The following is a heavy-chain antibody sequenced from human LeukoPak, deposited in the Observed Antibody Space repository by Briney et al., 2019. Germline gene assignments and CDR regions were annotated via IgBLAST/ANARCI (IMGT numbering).Heavy chain of an antibody. CDR2: IYSSGRT. CDR3: ARDVVAAVGSFDY. V-gene: IGHV4-61*02. D-gene: IGHD6-13*01. Sequence: SETLSLTCTVSGDSISSGSYYWSWIRQPAGEGLEWIGRIYSSGRTHYSPSLKSRVTMSVDTSKNQFFLKLSSVTAADTAVYYCARDVVAAVGSFDYWGQGILVTVSS. CDR1: GDSISSGSYY. J-gene: IGHJ4*02.